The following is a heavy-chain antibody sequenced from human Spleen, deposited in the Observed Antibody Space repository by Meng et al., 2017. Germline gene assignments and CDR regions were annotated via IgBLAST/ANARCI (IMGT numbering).Heavy chain of an antibody. V-gene: IGHV4-59*01. D-gene: IGHD3-22*01. J-gene: IGHJ4*02. Sequence: QLRRCGSRLFDPSDTLSSTGTVLRGSSNTYYWSGIRQPPGKGLEWIGYIYYSGSPNYNPSLNSRVTISVDTSKNQFSLKLSSVTAADTAVYYCARIYYDSSGYSLRKWGQGTLVTVSS. CDR1: RGSSNTYY. CDR2: IYYSGSP. CDR3: ARIYYDSSGYSLRK.